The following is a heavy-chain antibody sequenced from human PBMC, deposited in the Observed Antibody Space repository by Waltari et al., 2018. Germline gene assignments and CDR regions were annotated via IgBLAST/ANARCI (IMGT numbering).Heavy chain of an antibody. V-gene: IGHV1-2*06. D-gene: IGHD2-15*01. CDR3: ARAPPVNSRGNFDY. J-gene: IGHJ4*02. CDR1: GYTFTGYY. CDR2: INPNSGGT. Sequence: QVQLVQSGAEVKKPGASVKVSCKASGYTFTGYYMHWVRQAPGQGLEWMGRINPNSGGTNYAQKFQGRVTMTRDTSISTAYMELSRLRYDDTAVYYCARAPPVNSRGNFDYWGQGTLVTVSS.